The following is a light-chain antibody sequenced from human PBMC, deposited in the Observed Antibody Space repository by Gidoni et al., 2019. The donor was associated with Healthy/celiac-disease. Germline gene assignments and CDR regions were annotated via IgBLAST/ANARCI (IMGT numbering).Light chain of an antibody. CDR1: QSISSY. Sequence: DIQMTQSPSSLSASVGDRVTITCRASQSISSYLNWYQQKPGKAPKLLIYAASSLQSGVPSMFSGSGSGTDFTLTISSLQPEDFATYYCQQSYSTGFTFGPXTKVDIK. V-gene: IGKV1-39*01. CDR3: QQSYSTGFT. CDR2: AAS. J-gene: IGKJ3*01.